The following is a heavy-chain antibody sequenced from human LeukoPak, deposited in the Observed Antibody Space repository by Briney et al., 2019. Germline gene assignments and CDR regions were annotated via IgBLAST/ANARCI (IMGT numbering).Heavy chain of an antibody. D-gene: IGHD2-15*01. V-gene: IGHV4-31*03. Sequence: SETLSLTCTVSGGSISSGAYYWSWIRQHPGRGLEWIGYIYYSGSTYSTPSLKSRLTISVDTYKNQFSLKLGSVTAADTAVYYCARLNCSGGSCYSVDHWGQGTLVTVSS. CDR3: ARLNCSGGSCYSVDH. CDR2: IYYSGST. CDR1: GGSISSGAYY. J-gene: IGHJ5*02.